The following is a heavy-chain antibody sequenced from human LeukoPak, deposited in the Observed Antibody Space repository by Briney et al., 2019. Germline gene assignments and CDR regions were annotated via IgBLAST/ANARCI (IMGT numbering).Heavy chain of an antibody. D-gene: IGHD6-13*01. J-gene: IGHJ4*02. Sequence: SETLSLTCSFSIVSIKNYYWNWIRQSPGKGLQWIGYIYYTGSTDYNFSLKSRVTISLDTSENQFSLRLNSVTAADSAVYFCASSRGPSCSWSFDSWGQGILVTVSS. CDR1: IVSIKNYY. CDR2: IYYTGST. V-gene: IGHV4-59*01. CDR3: ASSRGPSCSWSFDS.